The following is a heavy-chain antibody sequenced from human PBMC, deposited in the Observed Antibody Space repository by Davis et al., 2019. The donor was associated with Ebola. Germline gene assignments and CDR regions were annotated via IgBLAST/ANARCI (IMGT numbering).Heavy chain of an antibody. CDR2: ISYDGNNK. CDR1: GFTFSRYA. J-gene: IGHJ4*02. D-gene: IGHD3-9*01. CDR3: ASRRGGPQNGWDILAGYP. Sequence: PGGSLRLSCAASGFTFSRYAIHWVRQAPGKGLEWVAVISYDGNNKDYADSVKGRITISRDNAKNSLYLQMNSLRAEDTAVYYCASRRGGPQNGWDILAGYPWGQGTLVTVSS. V-gene: IGHV3-30*04.